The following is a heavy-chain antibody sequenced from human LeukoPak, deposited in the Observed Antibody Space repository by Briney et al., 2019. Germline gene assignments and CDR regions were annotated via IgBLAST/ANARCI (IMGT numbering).Heavy chain of an antibody. CDR2: IYHSGST. V-gene: IGHV4-38-2*02. J-gene: IGHJ4*02. CDR3: ARFNELYFDY. Sequence: SETLFLTCTVSGFSISSGYYWGWIRQPPGKGLEWIGSIYHSGSTYYNPSLKSRVTISVDTSKNQFSLKLSSVTAADTAVYYCARFNELYFDYWGQGTLVTVSS. D-gene: IGHD1-1*01. CDR1: GFSISSGYY.